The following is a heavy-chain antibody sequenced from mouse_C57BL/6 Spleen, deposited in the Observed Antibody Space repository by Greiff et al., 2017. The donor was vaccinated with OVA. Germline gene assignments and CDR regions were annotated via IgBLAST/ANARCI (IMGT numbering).Heavy chain of an antibody. CDR2: IYPGSGST. CDR3: AIGGLNFYWYFDV. J-gene: IGHJ1*03. D-gene: IGHD3-1*01. Sequence: QVHVKQPGAELVKPGASVKMSCKASGYTFTSYWITWVKQRPGQGLEWIGDIYPGSGSTNYNEKFKSKATLTVDTSSSTAYMQLSSLTSEDSAVYYCAIGGLNFYWYFDVWGTGTTVTVSS. V-gene: IGHV1-55*01. CDR1: GYTFTSYW.